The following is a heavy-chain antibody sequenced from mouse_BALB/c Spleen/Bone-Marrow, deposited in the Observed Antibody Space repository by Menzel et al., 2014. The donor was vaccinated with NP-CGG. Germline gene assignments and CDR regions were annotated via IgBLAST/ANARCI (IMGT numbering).Heavy chain of an antibody. Sequence: VKLVESGAELVKPGASVKLSCKASGYTFTSYYMYWVKQRPGQGLEWIGEINPSNGGTNFSEKFKSRATLTVDKSSSTAYMQLSSLTSEDSAVYYCTRLPHWGQGTSVTVSS. CDR2: INPSNGGT. V-gene: IGHV1S81*02. CDR3: TRLPH. J-gene: IGHJ4*01. D-gene: IGHD5-1*01. CDR1: GYTFTSYY.